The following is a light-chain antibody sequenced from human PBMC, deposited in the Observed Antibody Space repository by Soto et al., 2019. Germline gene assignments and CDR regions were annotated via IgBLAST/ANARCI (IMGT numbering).Light chain of an antibody. J-gene: IGKJ2*01. Sequence: DIQMTQSPSSLSASVGDRVTITCRASQTISSYLNWYQQKPGKAPNLLIYAASNLQSGVPSRFSGSGSGSDFTFTISSVQLEDFETDYCHQSDSSTHMYTFGQGTRLEIK. V-gene: IGKV1-39*01. CDR3: HQSDSSTHMYT. CDR1: QTISSY. CDR2: AAS.